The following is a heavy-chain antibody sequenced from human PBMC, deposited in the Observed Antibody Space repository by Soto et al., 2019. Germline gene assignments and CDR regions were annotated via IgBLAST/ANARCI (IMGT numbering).Heavy chain of an antibody. CDR3: AKDHGGSWFRRDNNWFDP. V-gene: IGHV3-23*01. CDR2: ISGSGGST. J-gene: IGHJ5*02. Sequence: GGSLRLSCAASGFTFSSYAMSWVRQAPGKGLEWVSAISGSGGSTYYADSVKGRFTISRDNSKNTLYLQMNSLRAEDTAVYYCAKDHGGSWFRRDNNWFDPWGQGTLVTVSS. CDR1: GFTFSSYA. D-gene: IGHD6-13*01.